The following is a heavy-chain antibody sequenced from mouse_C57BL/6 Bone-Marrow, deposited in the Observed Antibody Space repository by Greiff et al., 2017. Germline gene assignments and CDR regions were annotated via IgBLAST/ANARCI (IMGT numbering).Heavy chain of an antibody. Sequence: VQLQQSGAELVRPGASVKLSCTASGFNFKDDYMHWVKQRPEQGLEWIGWIDPENGDTEYASKFQGKATITADTSSNTAYLQLRGLTSADTAVYYCTTVVHYWGQGTTLTVSS. J-gene: IGHJ2*01. CDR3: TTVVHY. V-gene: IGHV14-4*01. D-gene: IGHD1-1*01. CDR2: IDPENGDT. CDR1: GFNFKDDY.